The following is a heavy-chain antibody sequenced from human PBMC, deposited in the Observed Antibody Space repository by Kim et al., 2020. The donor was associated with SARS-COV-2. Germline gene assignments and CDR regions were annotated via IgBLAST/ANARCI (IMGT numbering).Heavy chain of an antibody. CDR1: GGSISSGGYY. J-gene: IGHJ3*02. CDR2: IYYSGST. D-gene: IGHD3-3*01. CDR3: ARGEMIFGVVTYAFDI. Sequence: SETLSLTCTVSGGSISSGGYYWSWIRQHPVKGLEWIGYIYYSGSTYYNPSLKSRVTISVDTSKNQFSLKLSSVTAADTAVYYCARGEMIFGVVTYAFDIWGQGTMVTVSS. V-gene: IGHV4-31*03.